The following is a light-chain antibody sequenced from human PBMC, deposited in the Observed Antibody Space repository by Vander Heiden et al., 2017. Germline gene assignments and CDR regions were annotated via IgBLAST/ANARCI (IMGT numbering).Light chain of an antibody. J-gene: IGKJ3*01. CDR3: QECYTTPLT. CDR1: QSISSY. CDR2: AAS. V-gene: IGKV1-39*01. Sequence: TQMTHPASSRSAAVGDRVTTTCRASQSISSYLHWSQQTPGKAPKLLIYAASSLQSGVPSRFSGSASGTDFTLTIRSLPPEAFATSYCQECYTTPLTFGPGTKVDMK.